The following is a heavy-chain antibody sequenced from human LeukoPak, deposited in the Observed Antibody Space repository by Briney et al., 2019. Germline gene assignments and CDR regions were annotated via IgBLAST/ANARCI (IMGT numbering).Heavy chain of an antibody. Sequence: SETLSLTCAVYGEPFNGYYWNWIRQSPGKGLEWIGEINHSGSTNYNPSLKSRVTISVDTSKNQFSLKLNSVTAADTAVYYCARAREEWLLSFDYWGQGTLVTVSS. CDR3: ARAREEWLLSFDY. CDR2: INHSGST. CDR1: GEPFNGYY. D-gene: IGHD3-3*01. V-gene: IGHV4-34*01. J-gene: IGHJ4*02.